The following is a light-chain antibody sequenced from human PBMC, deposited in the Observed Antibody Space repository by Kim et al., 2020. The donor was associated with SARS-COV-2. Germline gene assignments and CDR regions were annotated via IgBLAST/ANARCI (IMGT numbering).Light chain of an antibody. CDR2: DVS. J-gene: IGLJ3*02. CDR1: PSDIGGYNF. Sequence: GQSITASCTGTPSDIGGYNFVSWYQQHPAKAPKVMIYDVSNRPSGVSNRFSGSKSGNTATLTISGLQAEDEADYYCCSYTSSRTLVFGGGTKVTVL. V-gene: IGLV2-14*03. CDR3: CSYTSSRTLV.